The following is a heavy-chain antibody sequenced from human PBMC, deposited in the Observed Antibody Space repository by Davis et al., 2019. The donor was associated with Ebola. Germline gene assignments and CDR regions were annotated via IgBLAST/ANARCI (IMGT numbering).Heavy chain of an antibody. V-gene: IGHV3-73*01. CDR2: IRSKANSYAT. J-gene: IGHJ6*02. CDR1: GFTFSGSA. Sequence: LSLSCAASGFTFSGSALHWVRQASGKGLEWVGRIRSKANSYATAYAASVKGRFTISRDDSKNTAYLQMNSLRTEDTAVYYCTYTYSSGEDVWGQGTTVTVSS. D-gene: IGHD6-25*01. CDR3: TYTYSSGEDV.